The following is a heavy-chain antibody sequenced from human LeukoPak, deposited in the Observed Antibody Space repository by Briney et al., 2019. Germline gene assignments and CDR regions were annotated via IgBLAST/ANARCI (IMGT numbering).Heavy chain of an antibody. CDR1: GTSISLSNW. V-gene: IGHV4-4*02. CDR2: IYHSGTT. CDR3: ARSYFGLGTFNGFDY. D-gene: IGHD3-10*01. J-gene: IGHJ4*02. Sequence: SGTLSISCAVSGTSISLSNWWTWVRQPPGKGLEWIGEIYHSGTTNYNPSLKSRVTISLDKSRNQFSLNLNSVSAADTAVYYCARSYFGLGTFNGFDYWGQGTLVTVSS.